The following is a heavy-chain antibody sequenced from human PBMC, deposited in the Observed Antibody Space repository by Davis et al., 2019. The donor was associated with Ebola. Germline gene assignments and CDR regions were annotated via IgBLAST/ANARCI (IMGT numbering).Heavy chain of an antibody. CDR3: AREGYYDSSGYYPY. CDR2: IIPIFGTA. V-gene: IGHV1-69*13. J-gene: IGHJ4*02. Sequence: SVQVSCQASGYTFNSYYIHWVRQAPGQGLEWMGGIIPIFGTANYAQKFQGRVTITADESTSTAYMELSSLRSEDTAVYYCAREGYYDSSGYYPYWGQGTLVTVSS. D-gene: IGHD3-22*01. CDR1: GYTFNSYY.